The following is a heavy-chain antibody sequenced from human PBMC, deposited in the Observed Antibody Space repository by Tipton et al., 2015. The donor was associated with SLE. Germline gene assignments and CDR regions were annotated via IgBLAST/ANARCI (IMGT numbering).Heavy chain of an antibody. CDR3: ATYSSGWFDAFDI. J-gene: IGHJ3*02. D-gene: IGHD6-19*01. CDR2: IYYSGST. CDR1: GGSISSSSYY. V-gene: IGHV4-39*07. Sequence: TLSLTCTVSGGSISSSSYYWGWIRQPPGKGLEWIGSIYYSGSTYYNPSLKSRVTISVDTSKNQFSLKLSSVTAANTAVYYCATYSSGWFDAFDIWGQGTMVTVSS.